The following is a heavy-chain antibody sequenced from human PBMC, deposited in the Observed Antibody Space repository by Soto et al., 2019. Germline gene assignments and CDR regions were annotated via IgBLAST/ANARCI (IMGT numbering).Heavy chain of an antibody. CDR3: ARGYDTALAPIF. CDR2: INHLTTT. Sequence: PSETLSLTCAVYGGSFSSYHWSWIRQTPGKGLEWIGEINHLTTTNYNPSLKSRVIISLDTPKNQFSLKLSSVTAADTAVYYCARGYDTALAPIFWGQGILVPVHS. CDR1: GGSFSSYH. D-gene: IGHD5-18*01. V-gene: IGHV4-34*01. J-gene: IGHJ4*02.